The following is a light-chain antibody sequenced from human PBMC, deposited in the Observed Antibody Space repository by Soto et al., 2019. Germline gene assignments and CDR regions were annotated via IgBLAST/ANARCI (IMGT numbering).Light chain of an antibody. CDR2: EGS. V-gene: IGLV2-23*01. CDR3: CSFALGSTLI. J-gene: IGLJ2*01. Sequence: YALTQPASVSGSPGQSITISCTGTSSDVGSYNLVSWYQQHPDKAPKLIIYEGSKRPSGVSYRFSGYKSGNTASLTISGLQAEDEADYYCCSFALGSTLIFGGGTKLTVL. CDR1: SSDVGSYNL.